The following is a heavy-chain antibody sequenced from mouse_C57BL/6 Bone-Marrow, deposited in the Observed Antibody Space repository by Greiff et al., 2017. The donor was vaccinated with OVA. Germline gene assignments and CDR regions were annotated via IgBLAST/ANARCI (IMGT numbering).Heavy chain of an antibody. CDR3: ARALGGAMDY. CDR2: INYDGSST. CDR1: GFTFSDYY. V-gene: IGHV5-16*01. Sequence: VKVEESEGGLVQPGSSMKLSCTASGFTFSDYYMAWVRQVPEKGLEWVANINYDGSSTYYLDSLKSRFLISRDNAKNILYLQMSSLKSEDTATYYCARALGGAMDYWGQGTSVTVSS. J-gene: IGHJ4*01. D-gene: IGHD3-3*01.